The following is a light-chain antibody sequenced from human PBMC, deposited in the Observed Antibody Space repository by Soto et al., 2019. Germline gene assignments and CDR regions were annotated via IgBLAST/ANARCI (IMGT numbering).Light chain of an antibody. CDR2: GAS. CDR3: QQYSNWPL. V-gene: IGKV3-15*01. Sequence: EIVFTQSPGTLSLPPGERATLSCRASQSVSGNLAWYQQKPGQAPRLLIYGASARATGIPARFSGGGSGTEFTLTISGLQSEDFAVYYCQQYSNWPLFGQGTKVAI. J-gene: IGKJ1*01. CDR1: QSVSGN.